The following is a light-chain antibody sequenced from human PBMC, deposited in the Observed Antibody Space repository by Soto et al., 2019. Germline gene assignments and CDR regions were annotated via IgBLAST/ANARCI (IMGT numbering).Light chain of an antibody. CDR1: QSVSSCY. Sequence: EIVLKQSPGTLSLSPGKRATLSCRASQSVSSCYLAWYQQKPGQAPRLLIYGASSRATGIPDRFSGSGSGTDFTLTISILEPEDFALYYCQQYGSSPFGGGTKVEIK. CDR3: QQYGSSP. J-gene: IGKJ4*01. V-gene: IGKV3-20*01. CDR2: GAS.